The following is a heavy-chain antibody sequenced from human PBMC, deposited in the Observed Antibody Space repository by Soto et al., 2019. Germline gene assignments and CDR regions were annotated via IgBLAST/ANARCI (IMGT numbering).Heavy chain of an antibody. CDR1: GGTFSSYT. CDR2: IIHILGIA. J-gene: IGHJ5*02. Sequence: QVQLVQSGAEVKTPGSLVKVSCKASGGTFSSYTISWVRQAPGQGLEWMGRIIHILGIANYAQKFQGRVTFTADKSTSTSYMELSSRRAEDTAVYYCARDRGYCSSTSCYGGWFDPWGQGTLVTVSS. CDR3: ARDRGYCSSTSCYGGWFDP. V-gene: IGHV1-69*08. D-gene: IGHD2-2*01.